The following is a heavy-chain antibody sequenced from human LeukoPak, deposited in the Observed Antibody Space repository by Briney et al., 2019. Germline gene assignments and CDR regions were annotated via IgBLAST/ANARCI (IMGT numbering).Heavy chain of an antibody. CDR3: AGLVTAAADGEFDP. CDR1: GGSFSGYY. V-gene: IGHV4-34*01. D-gene: IGHD6-13*01. Sequence: KPSETLSLTCAVYGGSFSGYYWSWIRQPPGKGLEWIGEINHSGSTNYNPSLKSRVTISVDTSKNQFSLKLSSVTAADTAVYYCAGLVTAAADGEFDPWGQGTLVTVSS. J-gene: IGHJ5*02. CDR2: INHSGST.